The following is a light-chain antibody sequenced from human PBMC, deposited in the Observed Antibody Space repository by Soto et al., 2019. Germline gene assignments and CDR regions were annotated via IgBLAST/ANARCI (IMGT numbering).Light chain of an antibody. CDR3: CSYASSRPNYV. V-gene: IGLV2-23*01. Sequence: QSALTQPASVSGSPGQPITISCTGNSSDVGGYNLVSWYQQHPGKAPKLIIYHGSKRPSGVSVRFSGSKSGNTASLAITGLQAEDEADYYCCSYASSRPNYVFGPGTKLTVL. J-gene: IGLJ1*01. CDR2: HGS. CDR1: SSDVGGYNL.